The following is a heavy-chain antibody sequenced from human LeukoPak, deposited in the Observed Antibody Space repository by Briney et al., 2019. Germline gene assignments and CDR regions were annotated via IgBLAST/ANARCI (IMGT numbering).Heavy chain of an antibody. J-gene: IGHJ4*02. CDR1: GGSISNYY. V-gene: IGHV4-59*01. D-gene: IGHD3-10*01. CDR2: IYYTGST. Sequence: PSETLSLTCTVSGGSISNYYWNWIRQPPGKGLEWIGYIYYTGSTNYNPSLKSRVTISVDTSKNQFSLKLSSVTAADTAVYYCARGLVRGVIIAYYFDYWGQGILVTVSS. CDR3: ARGLVRGVIIAYYFDY.